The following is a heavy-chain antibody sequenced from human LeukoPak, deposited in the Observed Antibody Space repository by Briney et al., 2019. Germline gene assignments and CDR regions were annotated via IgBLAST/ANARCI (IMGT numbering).Heavy chain of an antibody. CDR1: GFAFSSNA. CDR3: AKGVVDRGADC. Sequence: GGSLGLSCAASGFAFSSNAMTWVRQAPGMGLEWVSSVTDSGKNTYYAGSVKGRFTISRDNSKDTLYLQMNSLRVEDTAVYYCAKGVVDRGADCWGQGTLVTVSS. V-gene: IGHV3-23*01. J-gene: IGHJ4*02. D-gene: IGHD2-15*01. CDR2: VTDSGKNT.